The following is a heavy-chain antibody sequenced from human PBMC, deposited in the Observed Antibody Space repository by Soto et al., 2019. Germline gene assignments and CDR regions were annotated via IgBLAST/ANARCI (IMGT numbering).Heavy chain of an antibody. V-gene: IGHV3-21*02. CDR1: GFPFSSYT. CDR3: ARDDPIFGAIPRMDI. Sequence: EVQLVESGGSLVNPGGSLRLSCSASGFPFSSYTMYWVRQAPGKGLEWVSSITTAATRNIFYADSVKGRFTISRDNTNNIPYLQMNNVRVEETAVYYCARDDPIFGAIPRMDIWGQGTTVTVSS. J-gene: IGHJ6*02. D-gene: IGHD3-3*01. CDR2: ITTAATRNI.